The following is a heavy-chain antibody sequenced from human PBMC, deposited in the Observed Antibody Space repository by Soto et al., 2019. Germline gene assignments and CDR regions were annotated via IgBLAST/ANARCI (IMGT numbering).Heavy chain of an antibody. V-gene: IGHV1-46*01. CDR1: GDTFTSYY. D-gene: IGHD3-3*01. CDR2: INPNGGST. Sequence: ASVKVSCKAPGDTFTSYYLNWVRQAPGQGLEWMGVINPNGGSTKYAQKFQGRITMTRDTSRSTVYMELSSLRSEDTAVYYCARSSGGNFGIIIEGSNWFDPWGQGTLVTVSS. J-gene: IGHJ5*02. CDR3: ARSSGGNFGIIIEGSNWFDP.